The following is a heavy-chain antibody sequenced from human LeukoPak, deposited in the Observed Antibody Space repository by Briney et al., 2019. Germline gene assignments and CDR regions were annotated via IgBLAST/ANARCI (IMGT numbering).Heavy chain of an antibody. J-gene: IGHJ4*02. CDR2: IYYSGST. V-gene: IGHV4-39*07. D-gene: IGHD2-15*01. CDR3: ARAVVVAATPFFDY. CDR1: GGSISSYY. Sequence: SETLSLTCTVSGGSISSYYWSWIRQPPGKGLEWIGSIYYSGSTYYNPSLKSRVTISVDTSKNQFSLKLSSVTAADTAVYYCARAVVVAATPFFDYWGQGTLVTVSS.